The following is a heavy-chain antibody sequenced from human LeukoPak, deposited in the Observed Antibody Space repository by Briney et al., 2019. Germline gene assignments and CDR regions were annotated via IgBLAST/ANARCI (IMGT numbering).Heavy chain of an antibody. CDR2: INPNSGGT. D-gene: IGHD3-22*01. CDR1: GYTFTGHY. CDR3: ARGSYYYDSSGLPTPIPDDY. V-gene: IGHV1-2*02. Sequence: GASVKVSCKASGYTFTGHYMHWVRQAPGQGLEWMGWINPNSGGTNYAQKFQGRVTMTRDTSISTAYMELSRLRSDDTAVYYCARGSYYYDSSGLPTPIPDDYWGQGTLVTVSS. J-gene: IGHJ4*02.